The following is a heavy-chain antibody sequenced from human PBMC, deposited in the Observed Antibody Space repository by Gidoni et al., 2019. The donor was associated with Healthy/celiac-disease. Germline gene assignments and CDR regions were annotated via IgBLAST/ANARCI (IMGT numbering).Heavy chain of an antibody. J-gene: IGHJ6*02. V-gene: IGHV1-69*10. CDR3: ARTSGYSSSWYLPYYYGMDV. Sequence: QVQLVQSGAEVKKPGSSVKVSCKASGGTFSSYAISWVRQAPGQGLEWMGGIIPILGIANYAQKFQGRVTITADKSTSTAYMELSSLRSEDTAVYYCARTSGYSSSWYLPYYYGMDVWGQGTTVTVSS. CDR2: IIPILGIA. D-gene: IGHD6-13*01. CDR1: GGTFSSYA.